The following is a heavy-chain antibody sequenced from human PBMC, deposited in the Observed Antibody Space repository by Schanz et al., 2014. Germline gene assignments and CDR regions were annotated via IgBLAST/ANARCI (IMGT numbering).Heavy chain of an antibody. CDR3: AKDGRLPYYGTGSDFDY. CDR1: GFTFSIYG. D-gene: IGHD3-22*01. J-gene: IGHJ4*02. V-gene: IGHV3-23*01. Sequence: VQLLQSGGGLVQPGGSLRLSCAASGFTFSIYGMSWVRQAPGKGLEWVSRMIGSGSSVFYADSVKGRFTISRDNLKNTVYLQMNSLRAGDTAVYYCAKDGRLPYYGTGSDFDYWGQGTLVAVSS. CDR2: MIGSGSSV.